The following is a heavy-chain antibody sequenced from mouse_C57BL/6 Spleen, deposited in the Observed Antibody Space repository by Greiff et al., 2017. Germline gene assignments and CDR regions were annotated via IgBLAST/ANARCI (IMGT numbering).Heavy chain of an antibody. V-gene: IGHV1-63*01. CDR3: ARGYYGSKWYFDY. CDR2: IFTGGGST. CDR1: GYTFTNYW. D-gene: IGHD1-1*01. Sequence: VQLQQSGAELVQPGTSVKMSCKASGYTFTNYWIGWVKQRPGHGLEWIGDIFTGGGSTNYNEKFKGKATLTADTSSSTAYMQFSSLTSEDSAIYYCARGYYGSKWYFDYWGKGTTLTGSS. J-gene: IGHJ2*01.